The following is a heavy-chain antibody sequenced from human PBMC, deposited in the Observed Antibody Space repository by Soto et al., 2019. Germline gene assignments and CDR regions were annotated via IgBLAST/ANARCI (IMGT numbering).Heavy chain of an antibody. CDR3: ARLKTSTWLYFDY. CDR2: IIPIFGTS. Sequence: ASVKVSCKASGGTFSSHTVTWVRQAPGQGLEWVGGIIPIFGTSNYAQKFQGRVTITADESTNTAYMELSSLRSEDTAVYYCARLKTSTWLYFDYWGQGTLVTVSS. V-gene: IGHV1-69*13. D-gene: IGHD3-22*01. CDR1: GGTFSSHT. J-gene: IGHJ4*02.